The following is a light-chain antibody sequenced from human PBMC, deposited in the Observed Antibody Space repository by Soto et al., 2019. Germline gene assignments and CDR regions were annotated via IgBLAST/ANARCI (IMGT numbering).Light chain of an antibody. V-gene: IGLV2-14*01. CDR1: SSDVGYHNC. CDR2: EVS. CDR3: SSKTSSSTDV. Sequence: QSALTQPASVSGSPGQSITISCTGTSSDVGYHNCVCWYQQHPGKVPKLMIYEVSNRPSGVSNRFSGSKSGNTASLTISGLQAEDEGDYYCSSKTSSSTDVFGTGTKLTVL. J-gene: IGLJ1*01.